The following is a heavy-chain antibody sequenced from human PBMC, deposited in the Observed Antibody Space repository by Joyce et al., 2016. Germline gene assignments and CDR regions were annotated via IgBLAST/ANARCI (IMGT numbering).Heavy chain of an antibody. D-gene: IGHD2/OR15-2a*01. CDR3: TRGRIEYSKTFNAYDI. CDR2: IILIVGVA. Sequence: VQLVQSGAEVKKPGSSVKVSCKVSGGNFYDYTIPWVRQAPGQGLEWMGRIILIVGVANDARKFRGRVALTADKSTATAYLELNSLRLDDTAMFFCTRGRIEYSKTFNAYDIWGQGTMVTVSS. CDR1: GGNFYDYT. J-gene: IGHJ3*02. V-gene: IGHV1-69*04.